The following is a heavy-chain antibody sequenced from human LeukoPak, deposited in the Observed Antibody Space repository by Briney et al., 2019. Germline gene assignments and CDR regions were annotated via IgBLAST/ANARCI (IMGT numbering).Heavy chain of an antibody. Sequence: PGGSLRRSCAASGFSFNTYGMHWVRHAPGQGLEGVAVIWYDGSNKFYTDSVEGRFTISKDNSMNTLYLQMNSLRAEDTAVYCCARDIAVRDFDLWGQGTLVTVSS. J-gene: IGHJ4*02. CDR2: IWYDGSNK. CDR1: GFSFNTYG. V-gene: IGHV3-33*01. CDR3: ARDIAVRDFDL. D-gene: IGHD6-6*01.